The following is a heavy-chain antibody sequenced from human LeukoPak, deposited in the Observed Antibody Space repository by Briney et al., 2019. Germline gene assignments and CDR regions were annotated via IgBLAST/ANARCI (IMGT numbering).Heavy chain of an antibody. CDR3: ARDFYGSFDP. J-gene: IGHJ5*02. V-gene: IGHV3-21*01. Sequence: GGSLRLSCAASGFTFSSYSMNWVRQAPGKGLEWVSSISSSSSYIHYADSVKGRFTISRDNAKNSLYLQMNSLRAEDTAVYYCARDFYGSFDPWGQGTLVTVSS. CDR2: ISSSSSYI. CDR1: GFTFSSYS. D-gene: IGHD2/OR15-2a*01.